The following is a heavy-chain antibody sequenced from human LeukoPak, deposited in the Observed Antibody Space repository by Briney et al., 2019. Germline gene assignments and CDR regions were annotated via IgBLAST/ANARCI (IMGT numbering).Heavy chain of an antibody. D-gene: IGHD4-11*01. CDR2: IKYCGSET. CDR3: ARCSGMGSNCGRDY. J-gene: IGHJ4*02. Sequence: GGSLRLSCAASGFTFSICWMCWVRHIPGKGLEWVANIKYCGSETHYVDSVKGRFTISRDNSKNSLFLQMNSLRAEDTAVYYCARCSGMGSNCGRDYWGQGTLVTVSS. CDR1: GFTFSICW. V-gene: IGHV3-7*05.